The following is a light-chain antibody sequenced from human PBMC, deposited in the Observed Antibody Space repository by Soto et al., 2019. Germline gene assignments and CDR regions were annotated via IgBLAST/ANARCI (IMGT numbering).Light chain of an antibody. CDR2: KAS. Sequence: DIQMTQSPSTLSASVGDRVTITCRASQSISIWLAWYQQKPGKAPNLLISKASSLESGVPSRFIGSGSGTEFTLTICSLQPDDFATYYCQQYNNYPWTFGQGTKV. CDR1: QSISIW. J-gene: IGKJ1*01. V-gene: IGKV1-5*03. CDR3: QQYNNYPWT.